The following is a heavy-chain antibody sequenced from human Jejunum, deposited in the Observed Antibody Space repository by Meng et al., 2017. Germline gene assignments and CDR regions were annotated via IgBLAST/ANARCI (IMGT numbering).Heavy chain of an antibody. CDR2: ISGSGGGT. J-gene: IGHJ4*02. CDR1: GFTFSSYA. V-gene: IGHV3-23*01. D-gene: IGHD2-2*02. Sequence: EVQVLELGGGLVQLGGALIRSCAASGFTFSSYAMSWVRQAPGKGLEWVSTISGSGGGTYYPDSVKGRFTISRDDSKNTLYLQMNSLRAEDTAVYYCARGCGTTCYIDYWGQGTLVTVSS. CDR3: ARGCGTTCYIDY.